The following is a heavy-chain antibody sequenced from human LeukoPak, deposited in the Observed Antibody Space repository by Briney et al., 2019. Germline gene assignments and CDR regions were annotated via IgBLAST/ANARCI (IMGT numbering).Heavy chain of an antibody. V-gene: IGHV3-7*01. CDR2: IKQDGSEK. Sequence: GGSLRLSCAASGFTFSSYSMNWVRQAPGKGLEWVANIKQDGSEKYYVDSVKGRFTISRDNAKNSLYLQMNSLRAEDTAVYYCARPRFKLAPSDYWGQGTLVTVSS. D-gene: IGHD2-15*01. CDR3: ARPRFKLAPSDY. J-gene: IGHJ4*02. CDR1: GFTFSSYS.